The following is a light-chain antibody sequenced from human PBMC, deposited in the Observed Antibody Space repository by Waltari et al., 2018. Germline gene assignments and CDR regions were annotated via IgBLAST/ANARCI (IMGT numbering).Light chain of an antibody. Sequence: EIMLTQSPGTLSLSPGDRATLCCKASQSIVKYLAWYQQKPGQAPRLLIYHTSIRATGIPDRFSGSGSETDFSLTISRLEPEDFVVYYCQHYVRLPATFGQGTNVEIK. CDR3: QHYVRLPAT. J-gene: IGKJ1*01. CDR1: QSIVKY. V-gene: IGKV3-20*01. CDR2: HTS.